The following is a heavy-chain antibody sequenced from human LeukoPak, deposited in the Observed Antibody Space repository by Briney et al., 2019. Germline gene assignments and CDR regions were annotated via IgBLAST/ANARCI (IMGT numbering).Heavy chain of an antibody. CDR3: AREVEVSTMIAFYDY. CDR1: GDRVSSNSAA. Sequence: SQTLSLTCAISGDRVSSNSAAWNWIRQSPSRGLEWLGRTYYRSKWYNDYAVSVKSRITINPDTSKNQFSLQLNSVTPEDTAVYYCAREVEVSTMIAFYDYWGQGTLVTVSS. D-gene: IGHD3-22*01. CDR2: TYYRSKWYN. V-gene: IGHV6-1*01. J-gene: IGHJ4*02.